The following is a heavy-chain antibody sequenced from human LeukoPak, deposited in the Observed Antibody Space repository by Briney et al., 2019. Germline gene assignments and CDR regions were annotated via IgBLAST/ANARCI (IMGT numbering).Heavy chain of an antibody. D-gene: IGHD1-1*01. CDR3: ASMESPITYYYYYMDV. Sequence: ASVKVSCKASGYTFTSYDITWVRQATGQGLEWMGWMSPDSGYTGYAQTFQGRVTLTRNTSVSTAFMELSSLRSEDTAVYYCASMESPITYYYYYMDVWGKGTTVTVSS. CDR2: MSPDSGYT. V-gene: IGHV1-8*01. CDR1: GYTFTSYD. J-gene: IGHJ6*03.